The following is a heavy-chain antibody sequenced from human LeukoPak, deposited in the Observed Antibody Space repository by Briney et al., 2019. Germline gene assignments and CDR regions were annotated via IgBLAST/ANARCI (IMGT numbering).Heavy chain of an antibody. D-gene: IGHD6-6*01. V-gene: IGHV3-21*01. CDR3: ARSSIGISPHFDY. Sequence: GSLRLSCVVSGFTFSSSGMNWVRQAPGRGLEWVASISRSSSYIYYADSVKGRFTISRDNAKNSLYLEMNSLTAADTAVYYCARSSIGISPHFDYWGQGTLVTVSS. J-gene: IGHJ4*02. CDR2: ISRSSSYI. CDR1: GFTFSSSG.